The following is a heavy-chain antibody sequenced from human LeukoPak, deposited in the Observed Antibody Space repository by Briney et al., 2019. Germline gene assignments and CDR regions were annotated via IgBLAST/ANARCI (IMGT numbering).Heavy chain of an antibody. Sequence: GGSLRLSCAASGFTFSTYNMNWVRQAPGKGLEWVSSISGTGSYIYYADSVKGRFTISRDNAKNSLYLQMNSLRPEDTAVYYCARENSGGYYQFDCWGQGTLVTVSS. CDR2: ISGTGSYI. CDR1: GFTFSTYN. J-gene: IGHJ4*02. D-gene: IGHD1-26*01. V-gene: IGHV3-21*01. CDR3: ARENSGGYYQFDC.